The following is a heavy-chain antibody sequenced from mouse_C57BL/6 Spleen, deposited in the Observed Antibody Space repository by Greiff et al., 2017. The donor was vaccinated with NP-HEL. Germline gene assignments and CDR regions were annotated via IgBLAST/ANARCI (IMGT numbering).Heavy chain of an antibody. J-gene: IGHJ2*01. D-gene: IGHD2-5*01. CDR2: IYPGSGST. V-gene: IGHV1-55*01. Sequence: QVQLQQPGAELVKPGASVKMSCKASGYTFTSYWITWVKQRPGQGLEWIGDIYPGSGSTNYNEKFKSKATLTVDTASSTAYMQLSSLTSEDSAVYYCARDYYSNLYYFDYWGQGTTLTVSS. CDR1: GYTFTSYW. CDR3: ARDYYSNLYYFDY.